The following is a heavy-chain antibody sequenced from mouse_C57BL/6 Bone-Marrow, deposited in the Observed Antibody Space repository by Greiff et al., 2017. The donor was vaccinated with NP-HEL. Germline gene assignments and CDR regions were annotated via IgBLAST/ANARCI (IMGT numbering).Heavy chain of an antibody. CDR3: ARGYGSSSYWYFDV. J-gene: IGHJ1*03. V-gene: IGHV1-78*01. CDR1: GYTFTDHT. D-gene: IGHD1-1*01. CDR2: IYPRDGST. Sequence: VKLMESDAELVKPGASVKISCTVSGYTFTDHTIHWMKQRPEQGLEWIGYIYPRDGSTKYIEKFKGKATLTADKSSSTAYMQINSLTSEDSADDFCARGYGSSSYWYFDVWGTGTTVTVSS.